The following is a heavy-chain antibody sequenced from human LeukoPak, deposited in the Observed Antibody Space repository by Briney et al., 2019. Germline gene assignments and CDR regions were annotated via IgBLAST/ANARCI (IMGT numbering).Heavy chain of an antibody. J-gene: IGHJ4*02. Sequence: SQTLSLTCAISGDSVSSNSAAWNWLRQSPSRGLEWLGRTYYRSKWYNDYAVSVKSRITINPDTSKNQFSLQLNSVTPEDTAVYYCARASGYDPSGLDYWGQGTLVTVSS. V-gene: IGHV6-1*01. CDR1: GDSVSSNSAA. CDR3: ARASGYDPSGLDY. D-gene: IGHD5-12*01. CDR2: TYYRSKWYN.